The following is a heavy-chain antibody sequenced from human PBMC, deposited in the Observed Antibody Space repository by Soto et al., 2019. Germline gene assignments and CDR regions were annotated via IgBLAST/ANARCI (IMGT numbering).Heavy chain of an antibody. CDR1: GDSISTDSNF. CDR2: VYSVGNR. V-gene: IGHV4-39*01. J-gene: IGHJ4*02. CDR3: FMFYGEYDNGVKLRYFDF. Sequence: SETLSLTCTVSGDSISTDSNFWGRLRQAPGRGVEWIGSVYSVGNRSYHTSRKSRDSISVDASKKLISLRLSSMTAADTGVYYCFMFYGEYDNGVKLRYFDFWGQGTLVTVSS. D-gene: IGHD4-17*01.